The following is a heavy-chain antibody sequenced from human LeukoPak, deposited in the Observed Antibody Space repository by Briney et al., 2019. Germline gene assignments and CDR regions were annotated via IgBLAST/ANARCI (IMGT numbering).Heavy chain of an antibody. D-gene: IGHD3-10*01. CDR1: GYTFTSYY. CDR3: ALSFGFGESPTEYYFDY. J-gene: IGHJ4*02. Sequence: ASVKVSCKASGYTFTSYYMHWVRQAPGQGLEWMGIINPSGGSTSYAQKFQGRVTMTRDMSTSTDYMELSSLRSEDTAVYYCALSFGFGESPTEYYFDYWGQGTLVTVSS. CDR2: INPSGGST. V-gene: IGHV1-46*01.